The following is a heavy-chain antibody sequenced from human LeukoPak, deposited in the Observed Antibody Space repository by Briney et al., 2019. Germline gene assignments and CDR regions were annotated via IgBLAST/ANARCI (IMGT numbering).Heavy chain of an antibody. D-gene: IGHD2-15*01. CDR2: MNPNSGNT. J-gene: IGHJ6*02. CDR3: ARALGKRAVVVYYYYYGMDV. CDR1: GYTFTSYD. Sequence: ASVKVSCKASGYTFTSYDINWVRQATGQGLEWMGWMNPNSGNTGYAQKFQGRVTMTRNTSISTAYMELSSLRSEDTAVYYCARALGKRAVVVYYYYYGMDVWGQGTTVTVSS. V-gene: IGHV1-8*01.